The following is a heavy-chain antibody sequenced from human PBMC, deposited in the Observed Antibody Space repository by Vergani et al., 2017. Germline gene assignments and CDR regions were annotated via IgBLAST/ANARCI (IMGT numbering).Heavy chain of an antibody. Sequence: QLQLQESGPGLVKPSETLSLTCTVSGGSISSSSYYWGWIRQPPGKELEWIGSIYYSGSTYYNPSLKSRVTISVDTSKNQFSLKLSSVTAADTAVYYCASYYYDSSGYHDAFDIWGQGTMVTVSS. J-gene: IGHJ3*02. CDR1: GGSISSSSYY. CDR3: ASYYYDSSGYHDAFDI. V-gene: IGHV4-39*01. D-gene: IGHD3-22*01. CDR2: IYYSGST.